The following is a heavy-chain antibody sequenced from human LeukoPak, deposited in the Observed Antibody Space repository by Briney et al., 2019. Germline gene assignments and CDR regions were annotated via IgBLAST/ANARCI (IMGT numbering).Heavy chain of an antibody. CDR1: GGSISSYY. Sequence: PSETLSLTCTVSGGSISSYYWSWIRQPAGKGLEWIGRIYTSGSTNYNPSLKSRVTMSVDTSKNQFSLKLSSVTAADMAVYYCARDAVGYYDSSGYYSFGGYYYHYMDVWGKGTTVTVSS. J-gene: IGHJ6*03. CDR2: IYTSGST. D-gene: IGHD3-22*01. V-gene: IGHV4-4*07. CDR3: ARDAVGYYDSSGYYSFGGYYYHYMDV.